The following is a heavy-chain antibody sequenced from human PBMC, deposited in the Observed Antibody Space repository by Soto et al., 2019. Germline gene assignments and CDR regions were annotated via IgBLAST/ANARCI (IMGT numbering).Heavy chain of an antibody. CDR1: GFTFSDYY. CDR3: ARGHRGPYYYYYYMDV. Sequence: GESLKISCAASGFTFSDYYMSWIRQAPGKGLEWVSYISSSGSTIYYADSVKGRFTISRDNAKNSLYLQMNSLRAEDTAVYYCARGHRGPYYYYYYMDVWGKGTTVTVSS. J-gene: IGHJ6*03. V-gene: IGHV3-11*01. CDR2: ISSSGSTI.